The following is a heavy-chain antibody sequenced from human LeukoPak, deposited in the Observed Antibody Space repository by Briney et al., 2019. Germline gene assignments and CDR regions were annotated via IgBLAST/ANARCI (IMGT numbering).Heavy chain of an antibody. CDR2: IYYTGST. CDR3: ARSDGAGATDY. D-gene: IGHD1-26*01. V-gene: IGHV4-59*01. Sequence: SETLSLTCTVSGGSINSYYWSWIRQPPGKGLEWIGYIYYTGSTNYNPSLKSRVTISGDTSKNQFSLKLSSVTAAGTAVYYCARSDGAGATDYWGQGTLVTVSS. J-gene: IGHJ4*02. CDR1: GGSINSYY.